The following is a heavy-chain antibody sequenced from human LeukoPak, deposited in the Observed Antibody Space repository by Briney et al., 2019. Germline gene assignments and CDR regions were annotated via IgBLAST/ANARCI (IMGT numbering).Heavy chain of an antibody. J-gene: IGHJ5*02. D-gene: IGHD3-10*01. CDR2: IKQDGTEK. CDR1: GFTFTTYW. CDR3: VRDVLYYYGAERLFWFDP. V-gene: IGHV3-7*01. Sequence: GGSLRLSCAASGFTFTTYWMSWVRQAPGKGLEWAANIKQDGTEKYYVDSVKGRFTISRDNAKNSMYLLMNSLRVEDTAVYYCVRDVLYYYGAERLFWFDPWGQGTLVTVSS.